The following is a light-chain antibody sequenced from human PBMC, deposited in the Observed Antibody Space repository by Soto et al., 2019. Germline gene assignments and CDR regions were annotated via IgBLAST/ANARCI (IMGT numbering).Light chain of an antibody. J-gene: IGKJ1*01. V-gene: IGKV3-11*01. CDR2: DAS. CDR1: QSVSTY. Sequence: EIVLTQSPATLSLSPGERATLSCRASQSVSTYLAWYQQKPGQAPRLLIYDASNRATGIPARFSGIGSGTDFTRTISSLEPDDFAVYYCQQRSNWPPWTLGQGTKVEIK. CDR3: QQRSNWPPWT.